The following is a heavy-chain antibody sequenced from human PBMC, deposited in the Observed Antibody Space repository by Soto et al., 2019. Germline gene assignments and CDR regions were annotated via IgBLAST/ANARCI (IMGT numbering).Heavy chain of an antibody. CDR2: VIHIFGTA. D-gene: IGHD6-19*01. J-gene: IGHJ4*02. Sequence: QVQLVQSGAEVKKPGSSVTVSCKDSGGTFSSYAISCVRQAPGQGLEWMGGVIHIFGTASYAQKFQVRVTITSDESMSTAYMEHRSLRSEATGVYCCARNEYSSGWYYFDGWGQGTLDAVAS. V-gene: IGHV1-69*05. CDR1: GGTFSSYA. CDR3: ARNEYSSGWYYFDG.